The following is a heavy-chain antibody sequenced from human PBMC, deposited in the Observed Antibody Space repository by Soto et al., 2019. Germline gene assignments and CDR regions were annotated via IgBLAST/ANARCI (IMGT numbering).Heavy chain of an antibody. V-gene: IGHV3-23*01. CDR1: GFTFSSYA. CDR2: ISGSGGST. CDR3: AKDGGYSYGYSPRYYYGMDV. Sequence: EVQLLESGGGLVQPGGSLRLSCAASGFTFSSYAMSWVRQAPGKGLEWVSAISGSGGSTYYADSVKGRFTISRDNSKNTLYLQMNSRRDEDTAVYYCAKDGGYSYGYSPRYYYGMDVWGQGTTVTVSS. J-gene: IGHJ6*02. D-gene: IGHD5-18*01.